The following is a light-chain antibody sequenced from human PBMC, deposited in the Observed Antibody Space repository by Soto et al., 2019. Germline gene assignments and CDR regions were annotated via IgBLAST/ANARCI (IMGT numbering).Light chain of an antibody. CDR3: LQHHSYPPWT. CDR2: AAS. Sequence: DIQMTQSPSSLSASVGDRVTITCRASQSISSYLNWYQQKPGKAPKLLIYAASSLQSGVPSRFSGSGSGTEFTLTISSLHPEDFATYYCLQHHSYPPWTFGQGTKVEIK. CDR1: QSISSY. J-gene: IGKJ1*01. V-gene: IGKV1-17*01.